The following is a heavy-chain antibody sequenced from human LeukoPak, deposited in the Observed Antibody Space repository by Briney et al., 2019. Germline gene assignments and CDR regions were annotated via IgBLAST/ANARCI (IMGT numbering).Heavy chain of an antibody. V-gene: IGHV4-59*12. CDR3: ARGKRGYSYESADYFDY. Sequence: SETLSLTCTVSGGSISSYYWSWIRQPPGKGLEWIGYNSGTTNYNPSLKSRVTISVDTSKNQFSLKLSSVTAADTAVYYCARGKRGYSYESADYFDYWGQGTLVTVSS. CDR1: GGSISSYY. J-gene: IGHJ4*02. D-gene: IGHD5-18*01. CDR2: NSGTT.